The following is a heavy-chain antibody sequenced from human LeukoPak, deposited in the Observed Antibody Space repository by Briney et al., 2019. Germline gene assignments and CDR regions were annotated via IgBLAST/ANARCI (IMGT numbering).Heavy chain of an antibody. CDR1: GGSILSTNW. CDR3: TRESGAFSPFGF. CDR2: VHLNAAT. V-gene: IGHV4-4*02. D-gene: IGHD1-26*01. Sequence: SGTLSLTCAVSGGSILSTNWWSWVRQPPGEGLEWIGEVHLNAATNYNPSVEGRVTMSIDKSKNHLSLEVISVTAADTAMYYCTRESGAFSPFGFWGQGTLVTVSS. J-gene: IGHJ4*02.